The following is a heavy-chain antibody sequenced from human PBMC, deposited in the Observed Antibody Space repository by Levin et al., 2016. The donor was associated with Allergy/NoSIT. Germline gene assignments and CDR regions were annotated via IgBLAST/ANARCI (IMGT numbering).Heavy chain of an antibody. CDR1: GFTFSSYA. D-gene: IGHD5-12*01. CDR3: ASIVATINVDYYYYGMDV. V-gene: IGHV3-23*01. J-gene: IGHJ6*02. Sequence: GESLKISCAASGFTFSSYAMSWVRQAPGKGLEWVSAISGSGGSTYYADSVKGRFTISRDNSKNTLYLQMNSLRAEDTAVYYCASIVATINVDYYYYGMDVWGQGTTVTVSS. CDR2: ISGSGGST.